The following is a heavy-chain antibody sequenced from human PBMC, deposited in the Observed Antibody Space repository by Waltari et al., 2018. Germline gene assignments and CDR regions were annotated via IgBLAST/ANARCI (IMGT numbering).Heavy chain of an antibody. CDR3: ARDIIGVGDTEDAFDV. CDR1: GYTFIDYY. Sequence: QVQLAQSGPEVGKPGASVTLPCRPSGYTFIDYYIHWVRQAPGQGLEWMGRINTKSGDISYAQRFEGRVTMTRDTSIRTAYMELSDLRSDDTAMYYCARDIIGVGDTEDAFDVWGQGTLVTVSS. V-gene: IGHV1-2*06. D-gene: IGHD3-3*02. J-gene: IGHJ3*01. CDR2: INTKSGDI.